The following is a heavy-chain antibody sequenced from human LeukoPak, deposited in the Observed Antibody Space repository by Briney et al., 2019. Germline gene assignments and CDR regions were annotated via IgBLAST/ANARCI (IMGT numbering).Heavy chain of an antibody. V-gene: IGHV3-66*01. J-gene: IGHJ6*02. D-gene: IGHD6-19*01. CDR3: AREKIGYNSALDGMDV. Sequence: GGSLRLSCAASGFTVSSNYMSWVRQAPGKGLEWVSVIYSGGSTCYADSAKGRFTISRDNSKNTLYLQMNSLRAEDTAVYYCAREKIGYNSALDGMDVWGQGATVTVSS. CDR2: IYSGGST. CDR1: GFTVSSNY.